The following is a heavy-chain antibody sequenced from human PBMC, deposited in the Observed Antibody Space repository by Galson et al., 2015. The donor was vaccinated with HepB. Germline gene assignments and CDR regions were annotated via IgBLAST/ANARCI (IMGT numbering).Heavy chain of an antibody. Sequence: SVKVSCKASGGTFSSYAISWVRQAPGQGLEWMGGIIPIFGTANYAQKFQGRVTITADESTSTAYMELSSLRSEDTAVYYCARDLYSGSYYSTGIDAFDIWGQGTMVTVSS. CDR2: IIPIFGTA. V-gene: IGHV1-69*13. J-gene: IGHJ3*02. CDR3: ARDLYSGSYYSTGIDAFDI. CDR1: GGTFSSYA. D-gene: IGHD1-26*01.